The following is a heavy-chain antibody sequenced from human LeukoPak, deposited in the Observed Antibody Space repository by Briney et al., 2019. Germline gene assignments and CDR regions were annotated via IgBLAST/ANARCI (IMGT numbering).Heavy chain of an antibody. Sequence: SETLSLTCDVYGGSFSDYYWSWIRQPPGKGLEWIGEINHSGSTNYNPSPKSRATISVETYKNQSPLKLNSVTAADAAVYYCARGPRGLGMAGTFDYWGQGTLVTVSS. J-gene: IGHJ4*02. CDR1: GGSFSDYY. D-gene: IGHD6-19*01. CDR3: ARGPRGLGMAGTFDY. V-gene: IGHV4-34*01. CDR2: INHSGST.